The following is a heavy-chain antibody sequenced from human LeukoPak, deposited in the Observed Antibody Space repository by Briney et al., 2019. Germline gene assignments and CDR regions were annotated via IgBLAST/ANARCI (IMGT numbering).Heavy chain of an antibody. CDR3: AKGRGYSYGYLADY. Sequence: PGGSLRLPCAASGFTFDGYAMQWVRQAPGKGLEWVSGINWNSGSIGYADSVKGRFTISRDNAKNSLYLQMNSLRAEDTALYYCAKGRGYSYGYLADYWGQGTLVTVSS. CDR1: GFTFDGYA. J-gene: IGHJ4*02. CDR2: INWNSGSI. V-gene: IGHV3-9*01. D-gene: IGHD5-18*01.